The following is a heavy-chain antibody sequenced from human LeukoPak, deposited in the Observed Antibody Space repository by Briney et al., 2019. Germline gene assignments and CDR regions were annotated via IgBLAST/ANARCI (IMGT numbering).Heavy chain of an antibody. CDR3: AKSHVIALYVGDF. CDR1: GFTVSSNY. D-gene: IGHD3-16*01. CDR2: IYSGGST. Sequence: GGSLRLSCAASGFTVSSNYMSWVRQAPGKGLEWVSVIYSGGSTYYADSVKGRFTISRDTSRNTLFLEMSSLRAEDMAVYYCAKSHVIALYVGDFWGQGTLVTVSS. J-gene: IGHJ4*02. V-gene: IGHV3-53*05.